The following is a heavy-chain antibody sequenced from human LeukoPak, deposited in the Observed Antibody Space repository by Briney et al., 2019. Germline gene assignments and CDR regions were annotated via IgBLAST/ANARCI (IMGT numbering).Heavy chain of an antibody. D-gene: IGHD2-15*01. J-gene: IGHJ4*02. CDR2: INPSGDDT. Sequence: RRGSRRLSWAASGFTFSSSAMSWVRHAPGEGLEWVSAINPSGDDTYYAESVRGRFTISRDNSKNTVYLQMNSLRAEDTAAYYCARQRGYCSSGSCYFDYWGQGTLVTVSS. V-gene: IGHV3-23*01. CDR3: ARQRGYCSSGSCYFDY. CDR1: GFTFSSSA.